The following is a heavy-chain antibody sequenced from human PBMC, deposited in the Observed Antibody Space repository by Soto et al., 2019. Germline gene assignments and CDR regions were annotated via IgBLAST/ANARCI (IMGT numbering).Heavy chain of an antibody. D-gene: IGHD6-13*01. CDR3: GRFSSGWYGRIDY. Sequence: QVQLVESGGGVVQPGRSLRLSCAASGFTFSSYGMHWVRQAPGKGLEWVAVIWYDGSNKYYADSVKGRFTISRDNSKNPVYLQINSLRAEDTAVDYGGRFSSGWYGRIDYGGQGTLVTVSS. CDR2: IWYDGSNK. J-gene: IGHJ4*02. CDR1: GFTFSSYG. V-gene: IGHV3-33*01.